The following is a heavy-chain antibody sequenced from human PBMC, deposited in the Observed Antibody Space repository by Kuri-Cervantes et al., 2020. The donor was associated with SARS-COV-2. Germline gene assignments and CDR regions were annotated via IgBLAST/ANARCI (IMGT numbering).Heavy chain of an antibody. CDR2: INWNGGST. J-gene: IGHJ4*02. Sequence: GESLKISCAASGFTFDDYGMSWVRQAPGKGLEWVSGINWNGGSTGYADSVKGRFTISRDNSKNTLYLQMNSLRAEDTAVYYCAKADIVVVPADGGGFDYWGQGTLVTVSS. V-gene: IGHV3-20*04. CDR1: GFTFDDYG. D-gene: IGHD2-2*01. CDR3: AKADIVVVPADGGGFDY.